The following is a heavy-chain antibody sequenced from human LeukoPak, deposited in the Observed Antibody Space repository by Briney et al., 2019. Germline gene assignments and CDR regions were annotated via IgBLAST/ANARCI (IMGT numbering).Heavy chain of an antibody. CDR2: IYYSGST. Sequence: SETLSLTCTVSGGSVSSGSYYWSWIRQPPGKGLEWIGYIYYSGSTNYNPSLKSRVTISVDTSKNQFSLKLSSVTAADTAVYYCARGFTYYYDSSGYYFETQAYGMDVWGQGTTVTVSS. V-gene: IGHV4-61*01. J-gene: IGHJ6*02. CDR3: ARGFTYYYDSSGYYFETQAYGMDV. CDR1: GGSVSSGSYY. D-gene: IGHD3-22*01.